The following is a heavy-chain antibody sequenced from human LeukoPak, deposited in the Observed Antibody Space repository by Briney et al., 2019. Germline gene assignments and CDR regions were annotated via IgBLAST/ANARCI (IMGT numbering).Heavy chain of an antibody. CDR3: ARGIWFGEITNWFDP. Sequence: SETLSLTCTVSGGSISSSSYYWGWIRQPPGKGLEWIGSIYYSGSTYYNPSLKSRVTISVDTSKNQFSLKLSSVTAADTAVYYCARGIWFGEITNWFDPWGQGTLVTVSS. CDR1: GGSISSSSYY. D-gene: IGHD3-10*01. J-gene: IGHJ5*02. CDR2: IYYSGST. V-gene: IGHV4-39*07.